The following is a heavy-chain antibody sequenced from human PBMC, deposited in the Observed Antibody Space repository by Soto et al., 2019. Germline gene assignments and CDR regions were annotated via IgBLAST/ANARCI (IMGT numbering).Heavy chain of an antibody. D-gene: IGHD3-3*01. CDR2: ISGSGGST. CDR3: AKDNLTSRSPYYDFWSGYYGPSEGNYYYYYMDV. V-gene: IGHV3-23*01. CDR1: GFTFSSYA. Sequence: PGGSLRLSCAASGFTFSSYAMSWVRQAPGKGLEWVSAISGSGGSTYYADSVKGRFTISRDNSKNTLYLQMNSLRAEDTAVYYCAKDNLTSRSPYYDFWSGYYGPSEGNYYYYYMDVWGKGTTVTVSS. J-gene: IGHJ6*03.